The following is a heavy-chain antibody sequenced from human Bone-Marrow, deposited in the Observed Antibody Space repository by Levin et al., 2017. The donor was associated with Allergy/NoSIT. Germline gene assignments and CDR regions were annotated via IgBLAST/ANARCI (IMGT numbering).Heavy chain of an antibody. V-gene: IGHV1-8*01. J-gene: IGHJ6*02. CDR3: ARGLGRLRWGYGMDV. D-gene: IGHD4-23*01. Sequence: GESLKISCKASGYSFTSYDISWVRQATGQGLEWMGWMHPKSGDTGYAQKFQGIVTMTRNTSISTAYMELSSLKSDDTAVYYCARGLGRLRWGYGMDVWGQGTTVTVSS. CDR1: GYSFTSYD. CDR2: MHPKSGDT.